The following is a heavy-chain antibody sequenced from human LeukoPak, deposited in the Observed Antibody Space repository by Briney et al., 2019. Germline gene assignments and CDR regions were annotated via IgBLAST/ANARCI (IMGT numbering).Heavy chain of an antibody. V-gene: IGHV1-46*01. J-gene: IGHJ3*02. CDR3: ARAYDAFDI. Sequence: GASVKVSCKTSGYTFTSYYLHWVRQAPGQGLEWMGIINPRGGASTFAQNFQGRVTMTSDTSTSTVYMELSSLTSEDTALYYCARAYDAFDIWGQGTMVTVSS. CDR2: INPRGGAS. D-gene: IGHD5-12*01. CDR1: GYTFTSYY.